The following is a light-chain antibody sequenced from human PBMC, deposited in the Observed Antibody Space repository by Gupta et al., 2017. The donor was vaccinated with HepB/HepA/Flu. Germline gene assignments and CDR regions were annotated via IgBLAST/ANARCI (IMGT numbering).Light chain of an antibody. CDR1: QDISNY. Sequence: DIQMTQSPSSLSASVGDRVTITCQASQDISNYLNRYQQKPGKAPQLLIYGASSLETGVPFRFSGGSSGTLYTLTISGLQPEDFATYFCQQYDDLPYTFGQGTRLE. CDR3: QQYDDLPYT. J-gene: IGKJ2*01. CDR2: GAS. V-gene: IGKV1-33*01.